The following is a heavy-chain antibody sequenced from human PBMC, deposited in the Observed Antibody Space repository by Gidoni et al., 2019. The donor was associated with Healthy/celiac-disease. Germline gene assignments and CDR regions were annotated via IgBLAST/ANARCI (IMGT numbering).Heavy chain of an antibody. D-gene: IGHD5-18*01. CDR1: GFTYRDYY. Sequence: QVQLVESGGGLVKPGGSLRLSCAASGFTYRDYYMSWIRQAPGKGLEWVSYISSSGSTIYYADSVKGRFTISRDNAKDSLYLQMNSLRAEDTAVYYCARDGYSYGYDVDAFDIWGQGTMVTVSS. CDR2: ISSSGSTI. V-gene: IGHV3-11*01. CDR3: ARDGYSYGYDVDAFDI. J-gene: IGHJ3*02.